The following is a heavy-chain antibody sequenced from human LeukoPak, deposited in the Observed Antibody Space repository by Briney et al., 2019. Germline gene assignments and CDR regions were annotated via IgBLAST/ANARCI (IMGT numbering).Heavy chain of an antibody. V-gene: IGHV1-69*04. CDR2: IIPILGIA. J-gene: IGHJ4*02. Sequence: SVKVSCKASGYTFTGYYMHWVRQAPGQGLEWMGRIIPILGIANYAQKFQGRVTITADKSTSTAYMELSSLRSEDTAVYYCARDKAVAGAFDYWGQGTLVTVSS. CDR1: GYTFTGYY. D-gene: IGHD6-19*01. CDR3: ARDKAVAGAFDY.